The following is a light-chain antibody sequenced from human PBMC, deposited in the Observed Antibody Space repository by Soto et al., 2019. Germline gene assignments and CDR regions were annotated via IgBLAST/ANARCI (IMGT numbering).Light chain of an antibody. J-gene: IGLJ2*01. CDR2: EGS. Sequence: QSALTQPASVSGSPGQSITISCTGTSSDVGSYNLVSWYQQHPSQAPKLMIYEGSKRPSGVSNSVSGSKSGNTASLTISGLQAEDEADYDCCSYAGSSTLVVFGGGTKVTVL. V-gene: IGLV2-23*01. CDR3: CSYAGSSTLVV. CDR1: SSDVGSYNL.